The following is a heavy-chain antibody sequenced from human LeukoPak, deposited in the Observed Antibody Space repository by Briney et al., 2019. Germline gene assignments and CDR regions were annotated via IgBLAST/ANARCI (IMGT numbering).Heavy chain of an antibody. CDR3: ARDAMVRGVRFSFDP. CDR1: GGTFSSYA. V-gene: IGHV1-69*05. CDR2: IIPIFCTA. Sequence: SVKVSCKASGGTFSSYAISWVRQAPGQGLDWMGRIIPIFCTANYEQTFQGRVTITTDESTSTAYMELSSVRSEDTAVYYCARDAMVRGVRFSFDPWGQGTLVTVSS. J-gene: IGHJ5*02. D-gene: IGHD3-10*01.